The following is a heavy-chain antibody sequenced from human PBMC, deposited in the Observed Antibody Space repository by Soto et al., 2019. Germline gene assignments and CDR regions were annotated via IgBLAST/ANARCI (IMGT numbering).Heavy chain of an antibody. CDR2: IYYSGST. V-gene: IGHV4-30-4*01. CDR1: GGCISRGDYY. Sequence: SETLSLTCTVCGGCISRGDYYWSWIRQPPGKGLEWIGYIYYSGSTYYNPSLKSRVTISVDTSKNQFSLKLSSVTAADTAVYYCASVSYFNAFDYWGQGTLVTVSS. J-gene: IGHJ4*02. CDR3: ASVSYFNAFDY. D-gene: IGHD3-9*01.